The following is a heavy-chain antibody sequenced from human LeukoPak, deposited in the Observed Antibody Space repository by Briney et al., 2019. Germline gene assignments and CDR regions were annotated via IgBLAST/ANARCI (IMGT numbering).Heavy chain of an antibody. CDR3: ARDLGAWFGESHVFDV. Sequence: GGSLRLSCAASGLSLSDGWTDWVRQAQGKELEWVGRAAKSGNEYTTDYAASVKGRFIISGDDSKNSLYLQMNSLKIEDTAVYYCARDLGAWFGESHVFDVWGQGTAVTVSS. V-gene: IGHV3-72*01. CDR2: AAKSGNEYTT. CDR1: GLSLSDGW. D-gene: IGHD3-10*01. J-gene: IGHJ3*01.